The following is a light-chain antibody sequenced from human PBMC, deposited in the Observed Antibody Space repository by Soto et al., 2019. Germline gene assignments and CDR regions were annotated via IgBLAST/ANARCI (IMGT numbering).Light chain of an antibody. CDR1: QSISNH. J-gene: IGKJ1*01. Sequence: IQMTQSPSSLSASVEDRVIITCRASQSISNHLAWYQQKPGKAPKLLIFAASSLQSGVPSRFSGSRSGPDFTLTISSMQPDDFATFYCQQYNGYSRTFGQGTKVDIK. V-gene: IGKV1-16*01. CDR3: QQYNGYSRT. CDR2: AAS.